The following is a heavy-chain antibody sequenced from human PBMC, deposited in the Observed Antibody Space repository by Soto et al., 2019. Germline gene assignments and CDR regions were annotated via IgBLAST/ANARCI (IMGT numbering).Heavy chain of an antibody. CDR3: AREVSGSSEYFHH. V-gene: IGHV1-2*04. Sequence: QVQLVQSGAEVKKPGTSVKVSCRASGYTFTGYYIHWVRQAPGKGLEWMGWINPNSGGTNYAQKFKNWVTMTRDTSINTAYMELSRLTSDDTAVYYCAREVSGSSEYFHHWGQDTLVTVSS. CDR1: GYTFTGYY. D-gene: IGHD3-10*01. CDR2: INPNSGGT. J-gene: IGHJ1*01.